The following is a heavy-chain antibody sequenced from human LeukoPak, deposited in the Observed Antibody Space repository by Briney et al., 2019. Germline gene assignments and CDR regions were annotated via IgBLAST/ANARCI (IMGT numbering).Heavy chain of an antibody. D-gene: IGHD2-2*01. J-gene: IGHJ4*02. CDR1: GFTFSDYS. V-gene: IGHV3-11*04. Sequence: PGGSLRLSCAASGFTFSDYSMSWIRQAPGKGLEWVSCISSSSSTIYYADSVKGRFTISRDNAKNSLYLQMNSLRAEDTAVYYCARWYCSSTSCYIDYWGQGTLVTVSS. CDR2: ISSSSSTI. CDR3: ARWYCSSTSCYIDY.